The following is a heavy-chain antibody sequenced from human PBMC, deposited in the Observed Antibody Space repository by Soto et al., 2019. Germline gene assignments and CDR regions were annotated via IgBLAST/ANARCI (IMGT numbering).Heavy chain of an antibody. V-gene: IGHV4-34*01. J-gene: IGHJ6*02. CDR3: ARGGKNYDFWSGYPQISYGMDV. Sequence: PSETLSLTCAVYGGSFSGYYWSWIRQPPGKGLEWIGEINHSGSTNYNPSLKSRVTISVDTSKNQFSLKLSSVTAADTAVYYCARGGKNYDFWSGYPQISYGMDVWGQGTTVTV. CDR2: INHSGST. CDR1: GGSFSGYY. D-gene: IGHD3-3*01.